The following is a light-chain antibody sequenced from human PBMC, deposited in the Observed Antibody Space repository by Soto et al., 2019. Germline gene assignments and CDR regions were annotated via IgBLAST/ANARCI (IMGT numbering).Light chain of an antibody. Sequence: QSALTQPPSASGSPGQSVTISCTGTSSDVGGYNYVSWYQQHTGKVPKLMISEVIKRPSTVPDRFSGSKSGNKASLTVSGLQTEYEADYYCSSYAGDDNMVIFGVGTKLTVL. CDR2: EVI. CDR1: SSDVGGYNY. CDR3: SSYAGDDNMVI. V-gene: IGLV2-8*01. J-gene: IGLJ2*01.